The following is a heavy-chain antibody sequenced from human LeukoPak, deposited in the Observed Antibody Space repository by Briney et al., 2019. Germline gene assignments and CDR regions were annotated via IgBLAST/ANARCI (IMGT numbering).Heavy chain of an antibody. CDR2: IYYSGST. CDR1: GGSISSYY. J-gene: IGHJ6*02. CDR3: ARLEVHYYYYYGMDV. D-gene: IGHD2-2*01. V-gene: IGHV4-59*08. Sequence: SETLSLTCTVSGGSISSYYWSWIRQPPGKGLEWIGYIYYSGSTNYNPFLKSRVTISVDTSKNQFSLKLSSVTAADTAVYYCARLEVHYYYYYGMDVWGQGTTVTVSS.